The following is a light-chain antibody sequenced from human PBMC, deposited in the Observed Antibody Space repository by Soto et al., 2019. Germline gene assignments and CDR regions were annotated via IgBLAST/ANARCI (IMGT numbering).Light chain of an antibody. CDR3: QQYNNWPPWT. Sequence: EIVMTQSPATLSVSPGERATLSCRASQSVSSNLAWYQQKPGQAHRLLIYGASTRANGIPARFSGSGSGTEFTLTISSLQSEDFAVYYCQQYNNWPPWTFGQGTKVEIK. CDR2: GAS. CDR1: QSVSSN. J-gene: IGKJ1*01. V-gene: IGKV3-15*01.